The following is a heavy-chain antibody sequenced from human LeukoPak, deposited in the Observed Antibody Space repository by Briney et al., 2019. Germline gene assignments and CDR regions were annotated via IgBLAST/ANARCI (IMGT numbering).Heavy chain of an antibody. CDR1: GYTFTGYY. Sequence: GASVKVSCKASGYTFTGYYMHWVRQAPGQGLEWMGWMNPNSGNTGYAQKFQGRVTMTRNTSISTAYMELSSLRSEDTAVYYCARGYGSSWFRYYYGMDVWGQGTTVTVSS. CDR2: MNPNSGNT. D-gene: IGHD6-13*01. V-gene: IGHV1-8*02. J-gene: IGHJ6*02. CDR3: ARGYGSSWFRYYYGMDV.